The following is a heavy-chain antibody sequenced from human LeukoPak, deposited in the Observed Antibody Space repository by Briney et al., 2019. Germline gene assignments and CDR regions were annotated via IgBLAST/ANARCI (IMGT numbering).Heavy chain of an antibody. V-gene: IGHV1-2*02. CDR1: GYTFTGYY. J-gene: IGHJ4*02. CDR3: ARGDYYDSSGLLTD. CDR2: INPNSGGT. D-gene: IGHD3-22*01. Sequence: ASVKVSCKASGYTFTGYYMHWVRQALGQGLEWMGWINPNSGGTNYAQKFQGRVTMTRDTSISTAYMELSRLRSDDTAVYYCARGDYYDSSGLLTDWGQGTLVTVSS.